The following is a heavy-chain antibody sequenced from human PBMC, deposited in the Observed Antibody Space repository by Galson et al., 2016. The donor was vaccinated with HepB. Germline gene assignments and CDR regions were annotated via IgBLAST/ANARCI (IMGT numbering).Heavy chain of an antibody. CDR2: ISGSGRRK. J-gene: IGHJ6*02. D-gene: IGHD6-6*01. CDR3: AKEEEEPAPPPHYYYYYGMDV. V-gene: IGHV3-23*01. CDR1: GFTFRKYA. Sequence: SLRLSCAASGFTFRKYALSWVRRAPGEGLEWVSAISGSGRRKHYADSVKGRFTISRDNSKNTLYLQMNSLSAEDTAVYYCAKEEEEPAPPPHYYYYYGMDVWGQGTAVTVSS.